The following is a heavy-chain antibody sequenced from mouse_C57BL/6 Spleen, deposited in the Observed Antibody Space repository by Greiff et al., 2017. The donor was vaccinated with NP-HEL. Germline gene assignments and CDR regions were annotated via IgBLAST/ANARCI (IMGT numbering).Heavy chain of an antibody. J-gene: IGHJ4*01. CDR1: GFSLTSYG. CDR3: AKMYDYDEGSYYAMDY. CDR2: IWRGGST. Sequence: QVQLKESGPGLVQPSQSLSITCTVSGFSLTSYGVHWVRQSPGKGLEWLGVIWRGGSTDYNAAFMSRLSITKDNSKSQVFFKMNSLQADDTAIYYCAKMYDYDEGSYYAMDYWGQGTSVTVSS. V-gene: IGHV2-5*01. D-gene: IGHD2-4*01.